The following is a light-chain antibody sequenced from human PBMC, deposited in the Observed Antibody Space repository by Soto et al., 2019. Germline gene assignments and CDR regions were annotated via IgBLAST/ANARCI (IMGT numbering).Light chain of an antibody. J-gene: IGKJ1*01. CDR3: QQYHSYWT. CDR2: DAS. CDR1: QNIRSR. Sequence: DFQMTQSPSTLSASVGDRVTITCRASQNIRSRVAWFQQKPGKAPKLLIYDASSLESGVPQRFSGSGSGTEVTRTISRLQTDDFATYYCQQYHSYWTFGQGTKWE. V-gene: IGKV1-5*01.